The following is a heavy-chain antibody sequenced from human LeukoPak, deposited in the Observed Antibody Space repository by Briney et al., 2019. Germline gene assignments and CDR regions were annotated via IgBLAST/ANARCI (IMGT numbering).Heavy chain of an antibody. D-gene: IGHD5-24*01. CDR3: ARGHGRYFDL. V-gene: IGHV1-8*02. Sequence: ASVKVSCKASGYTFTSYAMHWVRQAPGQRLEWMGWMNPNSGNTGYAQKFQGRVTMTRNTSISTAYMELSSLRSEDTAVYYCARGHGRYFDLWGRGTLVTVSS. CDR2: MNPNSGNT. CDR1: GYTFTSYA. J-gene: IGHJ2*01.